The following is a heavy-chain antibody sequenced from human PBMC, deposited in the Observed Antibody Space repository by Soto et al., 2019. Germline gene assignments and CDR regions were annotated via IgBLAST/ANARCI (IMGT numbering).Heavy chain of an antibody. J-gene: IGHJ6*02. V-gene: IGHV5-51*01. CDR1: GYSFTSYW. D-gene: IGHD2-15*01. CDR2: IYPGDSDT. Sequence: PGESLKISCKGSGYSFTSYWIGWVRQMPGKGLEWMGIIYPGDSDTRYSPSFQGQVTISADKSISTAYLQWSSLKASDTAMYYCARRGVHCSGGSCYGMDVWGQGTTVTGSS. CDR3: ARRGVHCSGGSCYGMDV.